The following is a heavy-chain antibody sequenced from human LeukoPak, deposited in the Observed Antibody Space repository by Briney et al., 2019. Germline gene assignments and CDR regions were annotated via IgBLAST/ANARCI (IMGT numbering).Heavy chain of an antibody. CDR1: GGSFSGYY. CDR3: AREKVLRDLDY. V-gene: IGHV4-34*01. Sequence: PSETLSLTCAVYGGSFSGYYWSWIRQPPGKGLEWIGEINHSGSTNYNPSLKSRVTISVDTSKNQFSLKLSSVTAADTAVYYCAREKVLRDLDYLGQGTLVTVSS. CDR2: INHSGST. J-gene: IGHJ4*02. D-gene: IGHD2/OR15-2a*01.